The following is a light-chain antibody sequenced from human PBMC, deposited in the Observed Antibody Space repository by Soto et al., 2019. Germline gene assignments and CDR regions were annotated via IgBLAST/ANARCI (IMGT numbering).Light chain of an antibody. CDR2: SNN. J-gene: IGLJ1*01. Sequence: QPVLTQPPSASGTPGQRVTISCTGSSSNIGSNTVNWYQQFPETAPKLLIFSNNQRPSGVPDRFSGSKSGTSASLAIRGLQSEDEADYYCATWDDNLNGYVFGTGTKLTVL. CDR3: ATWDDNLNGYV. CDR1: SSNIGSNT. V-gene: IGLV1-44*01.